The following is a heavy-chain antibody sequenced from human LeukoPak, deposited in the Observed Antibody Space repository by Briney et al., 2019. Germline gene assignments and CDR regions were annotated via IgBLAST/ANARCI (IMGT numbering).Heavy chain of an antibody. Sequence: GASVKVSCKASGGTFSSYAISWVRQAPGQGLEWMGWVSAYNGNTNYAQKLQGRVTMTTDTSTSTAYMELRSLRSDDTAVYYCARDREQLLSGPNWFDPWGQGTLVTVSS. CDR1: GGTFSSYA. CDR2: VSAYNGNT. V-gene: IGHV1-18*01. D-gene: IGHD2-2*01. CDR3: ARDREQLLSGPNWFDP. J-gene: IGHJ5*02.